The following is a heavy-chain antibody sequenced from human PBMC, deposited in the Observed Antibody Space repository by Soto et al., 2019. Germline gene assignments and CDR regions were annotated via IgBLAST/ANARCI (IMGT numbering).Heavy chain of an antibody. J-gene: IGHJ4*02. CDR1: GFTFSSYG. V-gene: IGHV3-33*01. CDR2: IWYDGSNK. D-gene: IGHD5-12*01. CDR3: ARITDGYNTFDY. Sequence: GGSLRLSCAASGFTFSSYGMHWVRRAPGKGLEWVAVIWYDGSNKYYADSVKGRFTISRDNSKNTLYLQMNSLRAEDTAVYYCARITDGYNTFDYWGQGTLVTVSS.